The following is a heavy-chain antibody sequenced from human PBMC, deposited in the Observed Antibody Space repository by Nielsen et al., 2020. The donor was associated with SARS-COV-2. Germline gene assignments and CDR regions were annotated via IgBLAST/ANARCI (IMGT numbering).Heavy chain of an antibody. CDR2: INPNGGTI. Sequence: ASVKVSCKASGYTFTSYYIHWVRQAPGQGLEWMGIINPNGGTISYAQKFQGRVTMTRDTSTSTVYMELSSLRSEDTAVYYCARDGGRGNGWFYGMDVCGQGTTVIVSS. V-gene: IGHV1-46*01. J-gene: IGHJ6*02. D-gene: IGHD6-19*01. CDR3: ARDGGRGNGWFYGMDV. CDR1: GYTFTSYY.